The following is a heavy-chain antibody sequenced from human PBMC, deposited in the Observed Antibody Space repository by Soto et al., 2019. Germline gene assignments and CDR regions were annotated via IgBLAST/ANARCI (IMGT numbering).Heavy chain of an antibody. V-gene: IGHV1-46*01. CDR3: ARHRLRFLDQEPFDY. CDR1: GYTFTSYY. CDR2: INPSGGST. D-gene: IGHD3-3*01. J-gene: IGHJ4*02. Sequence: ASVKVSCKASGYTFTSYYMHWVRQAPGQGLEWMGIINPSGGSTSYAQKFQGRVTMTRDTSISTAYLQWSSLKASDTAMYYCARHRLRFLDQEPFDYWGQGTLVTVSS.